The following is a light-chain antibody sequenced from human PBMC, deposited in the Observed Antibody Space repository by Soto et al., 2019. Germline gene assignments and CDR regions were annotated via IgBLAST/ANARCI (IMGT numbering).Light chain of an antibody. CDR3: QQYGRXPRT. CDR2: GSS. V-gene: IGKV3-20*01. J-gene: IGKJ1*01. CDR1: QSVSSSY. Sequence: EIVLTQSPGTLSLSPGERATLSCRAIQSVSSSYLAWYQQKPGQAPRLLIYGSSSRDTGITDRFSGSGSGTDFTLTISRLEPEDFAVYYCQQYGRXPRTCGQGTKV.